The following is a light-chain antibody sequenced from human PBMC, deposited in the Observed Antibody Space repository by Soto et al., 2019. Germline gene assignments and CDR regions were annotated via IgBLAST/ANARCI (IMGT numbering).Light chain of an antibody. J-gene: IGKJ1*01. CDR2: KVS. CDR3: MQGGHWPWT. CDR1: QSLEYSDGKTY. Sequence: DVVMTQSPLSLPVTLGQPASISCTSSQSLEYSDGKTYLNWFLQRPGQSPRRLIYKVSNRDSGVPDSFSGRGSGTDFTLEISRVEAEDGGIDYCMQGGHWPWTVGRGTKVEIK. V-gene: IGKV2-30*01.